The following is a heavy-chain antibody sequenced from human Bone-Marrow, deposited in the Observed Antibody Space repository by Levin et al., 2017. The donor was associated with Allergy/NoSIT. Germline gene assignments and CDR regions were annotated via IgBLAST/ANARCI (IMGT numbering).Heavy chain of an antibody. Sequence: GGSLRLSCTASGFTLSSYWMHWVRQAPGKGLMWVSRMNEDGTTTNYADSVEGRFTISRDSGKNTLYLQMNSLIAEDTAVYYCVKDYGGPDDYWGQGTLVSVSS. D-gene: IGHD3-16*01. CDR3: VKDYGGPDDY. CDR2: MNEDGTTT. V-gene: IGHV3-74*01. J-gene: IGHJ4*02. CDR1: GFTLSSYW.